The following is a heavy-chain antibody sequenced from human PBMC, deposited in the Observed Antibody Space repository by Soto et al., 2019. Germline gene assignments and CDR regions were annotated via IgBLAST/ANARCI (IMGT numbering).Heavy chain of an antibody. J-gene: IGHJ6*02. V-gene: IGHV1-69*12. CDR1: GGTFSSYA. CDR2: IIPIFGTA. D-gene: IGHD2-2*01. CDR3: ARHVPAAGYYYGMDV. Sequence: QVQLVQSGAEVKKPGSSVKVSCKASGGTFSSYAISWVRQAPGQGLEWMGGIIPIFGTANYAQKFQGRVTITADESTSTANMALRSVRAEDTAVYYCARHVPAAGYYYGMDVWGQGTTVTVSS.